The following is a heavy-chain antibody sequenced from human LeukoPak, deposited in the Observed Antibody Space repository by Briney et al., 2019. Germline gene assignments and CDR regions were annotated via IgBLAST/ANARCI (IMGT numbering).Heavy chain of an antibody. Sequence: PGGSLRLFCAASGFTFSSYAMSWVRQAPGTGLEWVSAISGSGHSAYYADSVKGRFTISRDNSQNTLYLQMNSLRAEDTAVYYCAKDVRNSGWYKENGGQGTLVTVSS. D-gene: IGHD6-19*01. J-gene: IGHJ4*02. CDR2: ISGSGHSA. V-gene: IGHV3-23*01. CDR1: GFTFSSYA. CDR3: AKDVRNSGWYKEN.